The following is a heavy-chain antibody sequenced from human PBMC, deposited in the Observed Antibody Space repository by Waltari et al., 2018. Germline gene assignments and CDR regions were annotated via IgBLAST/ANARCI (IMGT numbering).Heavy chain of an antibody. D-gene: IGHD6-13*01. CDR1: GFSLSTSGVG. CDR3: AHSDIAAAGTGPADAFDI. Sequence: QITLKESGPTLVKPTQTLTLTCTFSGFSLSTSGVGVGWIRQPPGKALEWLALIYWNDDKRYSPSLKSRLTITKDTAKNQVVLTKTNMDPVDTATYYCAHSDIAAAGTGPADAFDIWGQGTMVTVSS. V-gene: IGHV2-5*01. J-gene: IGHJ3*02. CDR2: IYWNDDK.